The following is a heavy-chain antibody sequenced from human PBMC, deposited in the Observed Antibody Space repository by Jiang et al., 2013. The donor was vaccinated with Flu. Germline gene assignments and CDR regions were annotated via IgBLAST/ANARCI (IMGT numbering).Heavy chain of an antibody. Sequence: VQLVESGAEVKEPGDSLKISCKGSGYTFTDYWIGWVRQMPGKGLEWMGIIYPVNSDTRYGPSLQGQVTISADKSTSTAYLQWSSLKASDTATYFCALRRNGYFFFDYWGLGTLVTVSS. V-gene: IGHV5-51*01. CDR1: GYTFTDYW. CDR2: IYPVNSDT. J-gene: IGHJ4*02. CDR3: ALRRNGYFFFDY. D-gene: IGHD5-24*01.